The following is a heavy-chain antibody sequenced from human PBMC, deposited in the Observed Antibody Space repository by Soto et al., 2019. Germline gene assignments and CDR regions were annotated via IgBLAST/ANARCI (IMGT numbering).Heavy chain of an antibody. CDR1: GYTFTSYG. V-gene: IGHV1-18*01. D-gene: IGHD5-12*01. Sequence: ASVKVSCKASGYTFTSYGISWVRQAPGQGLEWMGWISAYNGNTNYAQKLQGRVTMTTDTSTSTAYMELRSLRSDDTAVYYCARVAPSPTPDIVATCFDYWGQGTLVTVS. J-gene: IGHJ4*02. CDR2: ISAYNGNT. CDR3: ARVAPSPTPDIVATCFDY.